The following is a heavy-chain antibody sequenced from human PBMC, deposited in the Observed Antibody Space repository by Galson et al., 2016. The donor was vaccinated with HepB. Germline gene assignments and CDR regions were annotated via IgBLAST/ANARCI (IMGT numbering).Heavy chain of an antibody. CDR2: ISGDGTGR. J-gene: IGHJ5*02. CDR1: GFTCDDCA. CDR3: GILYGGFDP. Sequence: SLRLSCAASGFTCDDCATHWVRQAPGKGLECVSLISGDGTGRYYADSVKGQFSISRDNSKNSLYLQMNSLRTEDSALYYCGILYGGFDPWCQGTLVTVSS. D-gene: IGHD2/OR15-2a*01. V-gene: IGHV3-43*02.